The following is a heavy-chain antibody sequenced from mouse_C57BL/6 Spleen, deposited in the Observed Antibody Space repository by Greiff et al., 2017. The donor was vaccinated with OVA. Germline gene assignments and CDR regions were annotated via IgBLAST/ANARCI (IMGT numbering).Heavy chain of an antibody. Sequence: QVTLKVSGPGILQSSQTLSLTCSFSGFSLSTSGMGVSWIRQPSGKGLEWLAHIYWDDDKRYNPSLKSRLTISKDTSRNQVFLKITSVDTADTATDYGARIRDYDVGDAMDYWGQGTSVTVSS. J-gene: IGHJ4*01. CDR3: ARIRDYDVGDAMDY. V-gene: IGHV8-12*01. CDR2: IYWDDDK. D-gene: IGHD2-4*01. CDR1: GFSLSTSGMG.